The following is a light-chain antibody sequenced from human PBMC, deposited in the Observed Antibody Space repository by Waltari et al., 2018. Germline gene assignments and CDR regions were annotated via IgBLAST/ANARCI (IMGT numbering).Light chain of an antibody. CDR1: QSLLHNNGNTY. J-gene: IGKJ4*01. CDR3: MQALQSLT. Sequence: DIVMTQTPLSLPVTPGEPASISCRSNQSLLHNNGNTYLYWYLLKAGQPPRLLIYGVSNRFSGVPDRFSGSGSGTDFTLKISRVEAEDVGVYYCMQALQSLTFGGGTKVDIK. V-gene: IGKV2-29*02. CDR2: GVS.